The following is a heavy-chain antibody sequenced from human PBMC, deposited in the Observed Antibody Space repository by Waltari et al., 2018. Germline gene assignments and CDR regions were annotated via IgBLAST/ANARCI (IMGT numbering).Heavy chain of an antibody. CDR2: ISSRGDYI. J-gene: IGHJ6*02. V-gene: IGHV3-21*02. CDR3: ARDCKSCVHCYAMDV. CDR1: GFTFSSYH. D-gene: IGHD2-15*01. Sequence: EVQLVESGGGLVKPGWSLRLSCAASGFTFSSYHMTWVRQAPGNGLEWVSSISSRGDYIAYADSVKGRFIISRDNANNSVHLQMDSLTAEDTAVYYCARDCKSCVHCYAMDVWGQGTTVTVSS.